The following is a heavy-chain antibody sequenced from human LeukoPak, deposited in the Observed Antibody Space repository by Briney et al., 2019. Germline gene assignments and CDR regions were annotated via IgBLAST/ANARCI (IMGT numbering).Heavy chain of an antibody. J-gene: IGHJ2*01. CDR2: IYYSGSS. D-gene: IGHD3-22*01. Sequence: PSQTLSLTCTVSGGSISSGDYYWSWIRQPPGKGLEWIGYIYYSGSSYYNPSLKSRVTISVDTSKNQFSLKLSSVTAADTAVYYCARASSGCYFFLGAETDGNWYFDLWGRGTLVTVSS. V-gene: IGHV4-30-4*01. CDR1: GGSISSGDYY. CDR3: ARASSGCYFFLGAETDGNWYFDL.